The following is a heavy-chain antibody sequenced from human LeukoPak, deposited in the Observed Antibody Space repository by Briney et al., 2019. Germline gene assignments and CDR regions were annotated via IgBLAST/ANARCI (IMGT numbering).Heavy chain of an antibody. V-gene: IGHV1-18*01. Sequence: ASVKVSCKASGYTFTSYGISGVRQAPGQGLEWMGWISAYNGNTNYAQKLQGRVTMTTDTSTSTAYMELRSLRSDDTAAYYCARSSPITMIVVSGRGEDFDYWGQGTLVTVSS. J-gene: IGHJ4*02. CDR1: GYTFTSYG. CDR2: ISAYNGNT. D-gene: IGHD3-22*01. CDR3: ARSSPITMIVVSGRGEDFDY.